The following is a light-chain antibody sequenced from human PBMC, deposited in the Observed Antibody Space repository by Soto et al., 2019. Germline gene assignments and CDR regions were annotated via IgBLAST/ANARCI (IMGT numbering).Light chain of an antibody. J-gene: IGKJ4*01. Sequence: DIVLTQSPDSLAVSLGERATINCKSSQRVLYSSNNKNYLAWYQQKPGQPPKLLIYWASTRESGVPDRFSGSGSGTDFTLTISSLQAEDVAVYYCQQYYSTLTLGGGTKVEIK. CDR1: QRVLYSSNNKNY. CDR3: QQYYSTLT. CDR2: WAS. V-gene: IGKV4-1*01.